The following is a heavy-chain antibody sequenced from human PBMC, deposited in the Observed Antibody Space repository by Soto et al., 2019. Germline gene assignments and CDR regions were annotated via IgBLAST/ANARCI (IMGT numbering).Heavy chain of an antibody. CDR1: GFTFTSSA. CDR2: IVVGSGNT. D-gene: IGHD6-19*01. CDR3: AADSQGIAVAGIYDY. V-gene: IGHV1-58*01. Sequence: GASVKVSCKASGFTFTSSAVQWVRQARGQRLEWIGWIVVGSGNTNYAQKFQERVTITMDMSTSTAYMELSSLRSEDTAVYYCAADSQGIAVAGIYDYWGQGTLVTVSS. J-gene: IGHJ4*02.